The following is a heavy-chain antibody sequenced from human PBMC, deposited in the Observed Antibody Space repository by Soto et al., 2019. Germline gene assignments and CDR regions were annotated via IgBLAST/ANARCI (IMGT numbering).Heavy chain of an antibody. D-gene: IGHD2-2*02. CDR1: GGTFSSYA. CDR2: LIPIFGTA. J-gene: IGHJ6*02. V-gene: IGHV1-69*01. Sequence: QVQLVQSGAEVKKPGSSVKVSCKASGGTFSSYAISWVRQAPGQGLEWMGGLIPIFGTANYAQKCQGRVTITADETTSTAYMELSSLRSEDTAVYYCARGAGIVVVPAAIRYYYYGMDVWGQGTTVTVSS. CDR3: ARGAGIVVVPAAIRYYYYGMDV.